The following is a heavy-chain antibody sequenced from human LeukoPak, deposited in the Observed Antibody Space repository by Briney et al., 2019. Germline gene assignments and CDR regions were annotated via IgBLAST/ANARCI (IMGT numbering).Heavy chain of an antibody. CDR1: GFTFSSYG. V-gene: IGHV3-33*06. CDR2: IWYDGSNK. D-gene: IGHD6-19*01. J-gene: IGHJ1*01. CDR3: AKDPGIAVARTREYFQH. Sequence: GGSLRLSCAASGFTFSSYGMHWFRQAPDRGLEWVAVIWYDGSNKYYADSVKGRFTISRDNSKNTLYLQMNSLRAEDTAVYYCAKDPGIAVARTREYFQHWGQGALVTVSS.